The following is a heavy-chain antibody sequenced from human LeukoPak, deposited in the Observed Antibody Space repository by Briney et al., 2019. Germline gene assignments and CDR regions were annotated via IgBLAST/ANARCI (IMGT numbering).Heavy chain of an antibody. J-gene: IGHJ4*02. Sequence: ASVKVSCTTSGYTFSAFYMHWVRQAPGQGPEWMGWINPDSGGSEYGQKFQGRVTFTSDTSSTTIYMEVRSLKSDDTAVCYCARDMTGGIWARATSFDHWGQGTLVTVSS. CDR3: ARDMTGGIWARATSFDH. CDR1: GYTFSAFY. V-gene: IGHV1-2*02. D-gene: IGHD1-14*01. CDR2: INPDSGGS.